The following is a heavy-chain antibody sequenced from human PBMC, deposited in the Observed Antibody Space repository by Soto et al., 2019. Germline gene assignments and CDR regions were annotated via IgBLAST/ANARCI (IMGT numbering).Heavy chain of an antibody. CDR1: GGSISSYY. Sequence: SETLSLTCTVSGGSISSYYWSWIRQPPGKGLEWIGYIYYSGSTNYNPSLKSRVTISVDTSKNQFSLKLSSVTAADTAVYYCARLPASVTTYNWFDPWGQGPLVTVSS. CDR2: IYYSGST. J-gene: IGHJ5*02. V-gene: IGHV4-59*08. CDR3: ARLPASVTTYNWFDP. D-gene: IGHD4-17*01.